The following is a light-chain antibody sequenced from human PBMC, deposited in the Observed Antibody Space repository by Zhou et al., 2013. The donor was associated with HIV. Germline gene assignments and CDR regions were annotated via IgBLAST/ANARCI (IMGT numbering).Light chain of an antibody. CDR1: QSISRF. J-gene: IGKJ1*01. CDR2: DAS. V-gene: IGKV1-33*01. CDR3: QQYHDFPWT. Sequence: DIQMTQSPSSLSASVGDRVTIPCRASQSISRFLNWYQQKPGKAPKLLIYDASNLETGVPSRFSGTGSGTEFTLTISSLHPDDFATYFCQQYHDFPWTFGNGTTVEVK.